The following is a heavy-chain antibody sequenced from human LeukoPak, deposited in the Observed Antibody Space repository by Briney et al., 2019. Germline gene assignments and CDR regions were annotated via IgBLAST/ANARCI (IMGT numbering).Heavy chain of an antibody. CDR3: ARRSYRGVIGVYYYYYMDV. CDR2: IKQDGSEK. Sequence: PGGSLRLSCAASRFTFSSYAMHWVRQAPGKGLEWVANIKQDGSEKYYVDTVKGRFTISRDNAKNSVYLQMNRLRVEDTAVYYCARRSYRGVIGVYYYYYMDVWGKGTPVTVSS. CDR1: RFTFSSYA. D-gene: IGHD3-16*02. J-gene: IGHJ6*03. V-gene: IGHV3-7*01.